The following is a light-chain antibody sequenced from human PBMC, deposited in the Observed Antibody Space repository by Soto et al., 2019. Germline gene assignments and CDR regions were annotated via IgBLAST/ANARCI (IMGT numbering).Light chain of an antibody. CDR2: AAS. CDR3: QQASSFPPT. J-gene: IGKJ5*01. V-gene: IGKV1D-12*01. CDR1: QAISSW. Sequence: DLQMTQSPSSVSASVGDRVTITCRASQAISSWLAWYQQKPGTAPKLLIFAASSLQTGVPSRFSGSGSGTEFTLTISSLQPEDFATYYCQQASSFPPTFGQGTRLEMK.